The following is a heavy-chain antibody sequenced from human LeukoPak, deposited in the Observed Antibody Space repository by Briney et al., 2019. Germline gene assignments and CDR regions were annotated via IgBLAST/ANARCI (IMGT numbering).Heavy chain of an antibody. CDR3: ARDLRIGLRRYFDY. J-gene: IGHJ4*02. V-gene: IGHV1-2*02. CDR2: INPNSGGT. Sequence: ASVKVSCKASGYTFTGYYMHWVRQAPGQGLEWMGWINPNSGGTNYAQKLQGRVTMTTDTSTSTAYMELRSLRSDDTAVYYCARDLRIGLRRYFDYWGQGTLVTVSS. CDR1: GYTFTGYY. D-gene: IGHD2/OR15-2a*01.